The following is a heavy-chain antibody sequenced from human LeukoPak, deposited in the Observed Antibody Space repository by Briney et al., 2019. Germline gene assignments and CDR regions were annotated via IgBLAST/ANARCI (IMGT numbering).Heavy chain of an antibody. CDR3: VRGRYDSSGYFALDI. J-gene: IGHJ3*02. D-gene: IGHD3-22*01. Sequence: SETLSLTCTVSGGSISRYYWSWIRQPAAKGLEWIGRIYTSGSTDYNPSLKSRVTMSVDTSKNQFSLKLSSVTAADTAVYYCVRGRYDSSGYFALDIWGQGTMVTVSS. CDR1: GGSISRYY. CDR2: IYTSGST. V-gene: IGHV4-4*07.